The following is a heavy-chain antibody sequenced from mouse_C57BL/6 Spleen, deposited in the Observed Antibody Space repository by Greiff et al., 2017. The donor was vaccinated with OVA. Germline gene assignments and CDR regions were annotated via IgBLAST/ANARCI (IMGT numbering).Heavy chain of an antibody. J-gene: IGHJ2*01. Sequence: EVQLQQSGTVLARPGASVKMSCKTSGYTFTSYWMHWVKQRPGQGLEWIGAIYPGNSDTSYNQKFKGKAKLTAVTSASTAYMELSSLTNEDSAVYYCTRDGYYYGSSSVDFDYWGQGTTLTVSS. CDR1: GYTFTSYW. D-gene: IGHD1-1*01. V-gene: IGHV1-5*01. CDR2: IYPGNSDT. CDR3: TRDGYYYGSSSVDFDY.